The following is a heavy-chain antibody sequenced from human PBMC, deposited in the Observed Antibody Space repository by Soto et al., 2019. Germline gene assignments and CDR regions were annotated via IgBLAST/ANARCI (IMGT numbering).Heavy chain of an antibody. CDR2: IYHSGST. J-gene: IGHJ4*02. D-gene: IGHD3-9*01. CDR1: GGSISSSNW. Sequence: PSETLSLTCAVSGGSISSSNWWSWVRQPPGKGLEWIGEIYHSGSTNYNPSLKSRVTISVDKSKNQFSLKLSSVTAADTAVYYCASWYYDILTGYSFFDYWGQGTLVTVSS. V-gene: IGHV4-4*02. CDR3: ASWYYDILTGYSFFDY.